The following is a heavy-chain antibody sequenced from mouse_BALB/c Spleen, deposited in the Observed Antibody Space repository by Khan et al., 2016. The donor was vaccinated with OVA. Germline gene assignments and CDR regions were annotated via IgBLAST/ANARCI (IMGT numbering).Heavy chain of an antibody. J-gene: IGHJ3*01. D-gene: IGHD2-2*01. CDR2: IWSDGNT. V-gene: IGHV2-3*01. CDR1: GSSSTSYG. Sequence: QVQLKESGPGLVAPSQSLSITCTVSGSSSTSYGVSWARQTPGKGLEWLGVIWSDGNTNYHSSLKSRLTITKDNSKSQALLKLNSLQTADTATYSCALVFYGYDWFAYWGQGTLVTVSA. CDR3: ALVFYGYDWFAY.